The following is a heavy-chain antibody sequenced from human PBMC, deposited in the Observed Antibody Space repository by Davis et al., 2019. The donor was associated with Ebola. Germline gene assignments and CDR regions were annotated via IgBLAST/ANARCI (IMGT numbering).Heavy chain of an antibody. V-gene: IGHV3-21*01. J-gene: IGHJ4*02. Sequence: GESLKISCAASGFTFSSYSMNWVRQAPGKGLEWVSSISSSSSYIYYADSVKGRFTISRDNAKNSLYLQMNSLRAEDTAVYYCARDPYIAAAGTSPLDYWGQGTLVTVSS. CDR1: GFTFSSYS. CDR3: ARDPYIAAAGTSPLDY. CDR2: ISSSSSYI. D-gene: IGHD6-13*01.